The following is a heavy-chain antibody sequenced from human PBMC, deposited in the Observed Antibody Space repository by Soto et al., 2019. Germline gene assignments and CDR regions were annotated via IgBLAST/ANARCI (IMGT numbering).Heavy chain of an antibody. D-gene: IGHD6-19*01. CDR3: ARLKASSGWYWYDFDY. Sequence: QVQLQQWGAGLLKPSETLSLTCAVYGGSFSGYYWSWIRQPPGKGLEWIGEINHSGSTNYNPSLKSGVTIAVDTSKNQFSLKLRSVTAADTAVYYCARLKASSGWYWYDFDYWGQGTLVTVSS. V-gene: IGHV4-34*01. CDR1: GGSFSGYY. CDR2: INHSGST. J-gene: IGHJ4*02.